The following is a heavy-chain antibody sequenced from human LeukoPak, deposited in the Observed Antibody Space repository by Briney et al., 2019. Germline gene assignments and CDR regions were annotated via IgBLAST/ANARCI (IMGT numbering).Heavy chain of an antibody. CDR3: ARELELRWAWFDP. Sequence: ASVKVSCKASGYTFTGYYMHWVRQAPGQGLEWMGWINLNSGGTNYAQKFQGRVTMTRDTSISTAYMELSRLRSDDTAVYYCARELELRWAWFDPWGQGTLVTVSS. D-gene: IGHD1-7*01. CDR2: INLNSGGT. V-gene: IGHV1-2*02. CDR1: GYTFTGYY. J-gene: IGHJ5*02.